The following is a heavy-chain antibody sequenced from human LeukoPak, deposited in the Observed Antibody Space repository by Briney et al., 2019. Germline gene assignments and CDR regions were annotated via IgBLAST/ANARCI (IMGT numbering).Heavy chain of an antibody. Sequence: KASETLSLTCAVYGGSFSGYYWSWIRQPPGKGLEWIGEINHSGSTNYNPSLKSRVTISMDSSKNQFSLKLTSVTAADTAVYYCARDRFLEGLMFDPWGQGTLVTVSS. CDR1: GGSFSGYY. CDR3: ARDRFLEGLMFDP. D-gene: IGHD3-3*01. CDR2: INHSGST. V-gene: IGHV4-34*01. J-gene: IGHJ5*02.